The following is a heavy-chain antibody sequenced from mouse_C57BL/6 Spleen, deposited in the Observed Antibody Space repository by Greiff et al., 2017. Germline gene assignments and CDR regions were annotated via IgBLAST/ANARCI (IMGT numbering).Heavy chain of an antibody. CDR1: GYTFTSYW. V-gene: IGHV1-61*01. J-gene: IGHJ3*01. Sequence: QVQLQQPGAELVRPGSSVKLSCKASGYTFTSYWMDWVKQRPAQGLEWIGNIYPSDSDTHYNQKFKDKATLNVDKSSNTAYLQLSSLTSEDSAVYYCARVDSNYEIAYWGQGTLVTVSA. CDR3: ARVDSNYEIAY. CDR2: IYPSDSDT. D-gene: IGHD2-5*01.